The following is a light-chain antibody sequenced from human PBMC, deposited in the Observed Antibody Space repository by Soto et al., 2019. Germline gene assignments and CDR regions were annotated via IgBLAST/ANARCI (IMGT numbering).Light chain of an antibody. CDR2: EGS. CDR3: CSYAGSSTWV. V-gene: IGLV2-23*01. Sequence: QSALTQPASVSGSPGQSITISCTGTSSDVGSYNLVSWYQQHPGKAPKLMIYEGSNRPSGVSNRFSGSKSGNTASLTISGLQAEDEADYYCCSYAGSSTWVFGGGTKLPVL. J-gene: IGLJ3*02. CDR1: SSDVGSYNL.